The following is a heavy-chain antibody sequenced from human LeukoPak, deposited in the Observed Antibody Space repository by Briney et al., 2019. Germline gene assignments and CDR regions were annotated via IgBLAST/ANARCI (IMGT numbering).Heavy chain of an antibody. D-gene: IGHD2-8*02. CDR1: GFTFSTYA. J-gene: IGHJ4*02. CDR2: ISFSGGTT. V-gene: IGHV3-23*01. Sequence: GGSLRLSCAASGFTFSTYAMSWVRQAPGMGLEWVSAISFSGGTTYYADSVKGRLTISRDNSKDTLYLQMNSLRADDTAVYYCATYRQVLLPFESWGQGTLVTVSS. CDR3: ATYRQVLLPFES.